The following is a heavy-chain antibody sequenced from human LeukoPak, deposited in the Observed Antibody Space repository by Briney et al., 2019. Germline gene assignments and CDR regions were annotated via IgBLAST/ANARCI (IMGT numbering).Heavy chain of an antibody. Sequence: GGSLRLSYAASGFIFSRYSMNWVRQAPGKGLEWVSHIRSSSETFYADSVKGRFTISRDNARNSLYLQMNNLRGEDTAIYYCARDAGNSGYGCDLWGQGTLVTVSS. CDR1: GFIFSRYS. V-gene: IGHV3-48*01. D-gene: IGHD5-12*01. J-gene: IGHJ5*02. CDR2: IRSSSET. CDR3: ARDAGNSGYGCDL.